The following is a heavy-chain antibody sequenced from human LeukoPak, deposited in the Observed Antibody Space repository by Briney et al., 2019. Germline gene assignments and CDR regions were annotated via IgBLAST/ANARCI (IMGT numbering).Heavy chain of an antibody. D-gene: IGHD4-17*01. V-gene: IGHV1-18*01. CDR2: ISAYNGNT. CDR1: GYTFTSYG. J-gene: IGHJ3*02. Sequence: ASVKVSCKASGYTFTSYGISWVRQAPGQGLEWMGWISAYNGNTNYAQKLQGRVTMTTDTSTSTAYMELRSPRSDDTAVYYCARERHSGSDYGDYGDAFDIWGQGTMVTVSS. CDR3: ARERHSGSDYGDYGDAFDI.